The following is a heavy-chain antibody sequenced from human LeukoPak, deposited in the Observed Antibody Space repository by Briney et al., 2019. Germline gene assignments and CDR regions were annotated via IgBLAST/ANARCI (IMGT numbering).Heavy chain of an antibody. V-gene: IGHV3-21*01. CDR3: ARDTRRDGAYGMDV. Sequence: GGSLRLSCAASGFTFSSYSMNWVRQAPGKGLEWVSSISSSSSYIYYADSVKGRFTISRDNAKNSLYLQMNSLRAGDTAVYYCARDTRRDGAYGMDVWGQGTTVTVSS. D-gene: IGHD5-24*01. J-gene: IGHJ6*02. CDR2: ISSSSSYI. CDR1: GFTFSSYS.